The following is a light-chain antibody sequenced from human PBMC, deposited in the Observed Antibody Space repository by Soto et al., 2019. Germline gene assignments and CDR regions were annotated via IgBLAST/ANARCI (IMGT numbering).Light chain of an antibody. V-gene: IGKV3-20*01. CDR1: QTISSGY. CDR3: QQYGSPPIP. Sequence: IGLTQSPGTLSLSPGERATLSCRASQTISSGYLAWYQKKPGQAPRLLIYGASNRATGTPDRFSGSGSGTDFTLTISRLEPEDFAVYYCQQYGSPPIPFGQRTRLAIK. J-gene: IGKJ5*01. CDR2: GAS.